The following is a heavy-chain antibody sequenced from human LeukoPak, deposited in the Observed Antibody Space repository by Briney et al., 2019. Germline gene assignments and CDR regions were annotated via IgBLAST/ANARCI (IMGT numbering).Heavy chain of an antibody. CDR2: IIPMFGTT. D-gene: IGHD6-19*01. Sequence: SVKVSCKASEDTFSSYAISWVRQAPGQGLEWMGGIIPMFGTTNYAQKFQGRVTITADESTSTAYVELSSLRSEDTAIHYCARDTVASLDYWGQGTLVTVSS. CDR3: ARDTVASLDY. J-gene: IGHJ4*02. V-gene: IGHV1-69*13. CDR1: EDTFSSYA.